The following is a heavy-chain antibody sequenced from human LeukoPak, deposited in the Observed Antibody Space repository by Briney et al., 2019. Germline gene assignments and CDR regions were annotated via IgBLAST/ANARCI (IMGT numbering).Heavy chain of an antibody. D-gene: IGHD1-26*01. CDR2: FDPEDGET. J-gene: IGHJ6*03. V-gene: IGHV1-24*01. Sequence: PGASVKVSCKVSGYTLTELSMHWVRQAPGKGLEWMGDFDPEDGETIYAQKFQGRVTMTEDTSTDTAYMELSSLRSEDTAVYYCATFPRWELLTDCYYMDVWGKGTTVTVSS. CDR1: GYTLTELS. CDR3: ATFPRWELLTDCYYMDV.